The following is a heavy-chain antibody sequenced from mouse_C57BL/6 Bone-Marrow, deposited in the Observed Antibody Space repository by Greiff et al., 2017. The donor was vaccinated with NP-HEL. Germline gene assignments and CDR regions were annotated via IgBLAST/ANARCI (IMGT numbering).Heavy chain of an antibody. J-gene: IGHJ3*01. CDR3: ARGGYLAWFAY. CDR2: INPSTGGT. Sequence: EVQLQQSGPELVKPGASVKISCKASGYSFTGYYMNWVKQSPEKSLEWIGEINPSTGGTTYNQKFKAKATLTVDKSSSTAYMQLKSLTSEDSAVYYCARGGYLAWFAYWGQGTLVTVSA. V-gene: IGHV1-42*01. D-gene: IGHD2-3*01. CDR1: GYSFTGYY.